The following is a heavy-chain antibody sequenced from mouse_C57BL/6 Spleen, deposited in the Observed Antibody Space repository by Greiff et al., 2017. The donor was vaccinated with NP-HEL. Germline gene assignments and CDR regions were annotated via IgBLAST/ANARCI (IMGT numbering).Heavy chain of an antibody. CDR2: IDPENGDT. CDR1: GFNIKDDY. CDR3: TTDGSSYFDV. D-gene: IGHD1-1*01. V-gene: IGHV14-4*01. J-gene: IGHJ1*03. Sequence: DVQLQESGAELVRPGASVKLSCTASGFNIKDDYMHWVKQRPEQGLEWIGWIDPENGDTEYASKFQGKATITADTSSNTAYLQLSSLTSEDTAVYYCTTDGSSYFDVWGTGTTVTVSS.